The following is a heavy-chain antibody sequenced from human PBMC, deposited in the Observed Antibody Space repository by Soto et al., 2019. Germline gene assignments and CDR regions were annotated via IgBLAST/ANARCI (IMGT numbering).Heavy chain of an antibody. CDR2: ISSSGSTI. D-gene: IGHD2-2*01. J-gene: IGHJ6*02. CDR1: GFTFSSYE. V-gene: IGHV3-48*03. Sequence: PVGSLRLSCAASGFTFSSYEMNWVRQAPGKGLEWVSYISSSGSTIYYADSVKGRFTISRDNAKNSLYLQMNSLRAEDTAVYYCARGGRYCSSTSCSPNQYYYYGMDVWGQGTTVTVSS. CDR3: ARGGRYCSSTSCSPNQYYYYGMDV.